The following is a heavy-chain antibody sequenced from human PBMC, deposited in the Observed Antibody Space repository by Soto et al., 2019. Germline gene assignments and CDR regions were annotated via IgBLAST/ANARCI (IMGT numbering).Heavy chain of an antibody. Sequence: SETLSLTCSVSGGSISSGGYYWSWIRQHPGKGLEWIGYIHYSGSIYYNPSLKSRVTISLDTSKNHFSLKLTSVTAADTAVYYCSSEAIARGLGWGPGTVVTVSS. V-gene: IGHV4-31*03. CDR2: IHYSGSI. CDR3: SSEAIARGLG. J-gene: IGHJ4*01. D-gene: IGHD3-16*01. CDR1: GGSISSGGYY.